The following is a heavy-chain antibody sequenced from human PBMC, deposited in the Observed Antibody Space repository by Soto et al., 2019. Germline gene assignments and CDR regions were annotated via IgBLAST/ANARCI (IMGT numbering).Heavy chain of an antibody. CDR3: AKDDGTFFYDTSGYPLDY. J-gene: IGHJ4*02. V-gene: IGHV3-30*18. Sequence: LSLSCAASGFTFSNYGMHWVRQAPGKGLEWVAIIAYDGTNTYYADSVKGRFTISRDNSKNTLYLQMNSLRDEDTAVYYCAKDDGTFFYDTSGYPLDYWGQGTLVTVSS. CDR2: IAYDGTNT. D-gene: IGHD3-22*01. CDR1: GFTFSNYG.